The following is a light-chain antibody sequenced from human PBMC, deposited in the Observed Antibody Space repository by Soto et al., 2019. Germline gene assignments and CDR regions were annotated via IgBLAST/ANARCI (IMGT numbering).Light chain of an antibody. CDR2: DDR. J-gene: IGLJ2*01. CDR1: KLGSKY. Sequence: SYELTQPPSVSVSPGQTATMTCSGDKLGSKYVCWYQQKPGQSPVLVIYDDRKRPSRIPERFSGSNSGNTATLTISGTQAMDEADYYCQAWDNSVVFGGGTKVTVL. V-gene: IGLV3-1*01. CDR3: QAWDNSVV.